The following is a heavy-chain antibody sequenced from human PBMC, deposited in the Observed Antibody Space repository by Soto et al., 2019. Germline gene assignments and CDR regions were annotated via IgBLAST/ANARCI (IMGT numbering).Heavy chain of an antibody. Sequence: EVQLVESGGGLVKPGGSLRLSCAASGFTFSTYPMNWVRQTPGKGLEWVSSISSGSNYIYYADSLKGRFTISRDNAKNSLYLQMNSLRAEDTAVYYCARDYGKLNPWGQGTLVTVSS. J-gene: IGHJ5*02. CDR2: ISSGSNYI. V-gene: IGHV3-21*01. D-gene: IGHD2-15*01. CDR1: GFTFSTYP. CDR3: ARDYGKLNP.